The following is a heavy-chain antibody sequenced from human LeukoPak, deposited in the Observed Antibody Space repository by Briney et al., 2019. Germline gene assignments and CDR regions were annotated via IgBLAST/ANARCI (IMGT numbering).Heavy chain of an antibody. D-gene: IGHD3-10*01. CDR3: ARGPRYYGSGIYDY. CDR1: GGSFSGYY. Sequence: PSETLSLTCAVYGGSFSGYYWSWIRQPPGKGLEWIGEINHSGSTNYNPSLKSRVTISVDTSKNQFSLKLSSVTAADTAVYYCARGPRYYGSGIYDYWGQGTLVTVSS. CDR2: INHSGST. J-gene: IGHJ4*02. V-gene: IGHV4-34*01.